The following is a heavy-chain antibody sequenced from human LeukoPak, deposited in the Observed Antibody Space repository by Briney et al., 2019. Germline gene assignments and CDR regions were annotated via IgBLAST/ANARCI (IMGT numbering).Heavy chain of an antibody. CDR2: INHSGST. Sequence: PSETLSLTCAVYGGSFSGYYWSWIRQPPGKGLEWIGGINHSGSTNYNPSLKSRVTISVDTSKNQFSLKLTSVTAADTAAYYCARHSAHSSTNDAFDIWGQGTLVTVSS. CDR3: ARHSAHSSTNDAFDI. V-gene: IGHV4-34*01. CDR1: GGSFSGYY. J-gene: IGHJ3*02. D-gene: IGHD6-13*01.